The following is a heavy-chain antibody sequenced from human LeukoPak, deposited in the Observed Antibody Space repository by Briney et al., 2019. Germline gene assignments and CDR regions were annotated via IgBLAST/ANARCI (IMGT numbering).Heavy chain of an antibody. CDR2: MNPNSGNT. V-gene: IGHV1-8*01. CDR1: GYTFTSYD. CDR3: ARGQYYYGSGSNAQFDY. D-gene: IGHD3-10*01. J-gene: IGHJ4*02. Sequence: ASVKVSCKASGYTFTSYDINWVRQATGQGLEWMGWMNPNSGNTGYAQKFQGRVTMTRNTSISTAYMELSSLRSEDTAVYYRARGQYYYGSGSNAQFDYWGQGTLVTVSS.